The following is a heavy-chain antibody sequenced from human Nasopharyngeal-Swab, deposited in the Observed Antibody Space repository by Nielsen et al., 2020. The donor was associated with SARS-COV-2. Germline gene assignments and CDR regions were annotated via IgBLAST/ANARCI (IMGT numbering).Heavy chain of an antibody. Sequence: WVVQPPGQGLEWMGIINPVGGSARDSQNFQGRVTMTRDTSRNTVYMELYSLTSEDTAVYYCARGGDPREVVAATDCFDPWGQGTLVTVSS. CDR2: INPVGGSA. D-gene: IGHD2-15*01. J-gene: IGHJ5*02. CDR3: ARGGDPREVVAATDCFDP. V-gene: IGHV1-46*01.